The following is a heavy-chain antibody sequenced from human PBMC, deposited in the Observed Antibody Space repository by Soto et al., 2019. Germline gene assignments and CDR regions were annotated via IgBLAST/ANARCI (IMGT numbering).Heavy chain of an antibody. D-gene: IGHD2-2*01. Sequence: QLQLQELGPGLVKPSQTLSLTCTVSGGSISSGGYYWSWIRQHPGKGLEWIGYIYYSGSPYYNPSLTRRVTISVASSKNQFSLKLSSVTAADTAVYYCARRLPAWEGDSFDIWGQGTMVTVSA. CDR3: ARRLPAWEGDSFDI. V-gene: IGHV4-31*03. CDR2: IYYSGSP. J-gene: IGHJ3*02. CDR1: GGSISSGGYY.